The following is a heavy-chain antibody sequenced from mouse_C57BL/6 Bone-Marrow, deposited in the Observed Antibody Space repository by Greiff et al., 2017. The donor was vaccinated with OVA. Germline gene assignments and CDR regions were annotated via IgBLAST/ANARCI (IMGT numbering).Heavy chain of an antibody. CDR3: ARDRGYYGSSPDY. CDR2: ISDGGSYT. V-gene: IGHV5-4*01. J-gene: IGHJ2*01. D-gene: IGHD1-1*01. Sequence: DVKLQESGGGLVKPGGSLKLSCAASGFTFSSYAMSWVRQTPEKRLEWVATISDGGSYTYYPDNVKGRFTISRDNAKNNLYLQMSHLKSEDTAMYYCARDRGYYGSSPDYWGQGTTLTVSS. CDR1: GFTFSSYA.